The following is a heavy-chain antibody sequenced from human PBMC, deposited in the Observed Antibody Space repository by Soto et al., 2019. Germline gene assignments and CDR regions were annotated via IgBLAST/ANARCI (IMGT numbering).Heavy chain of an antibody. V-gene: IGHV4-61*01. J-gene: IGHJ4*02. CDR2: IYYSGST. Sequence: TSETLSLTCTVSGGSVSSGSYYWSWIRQPPGKGLEWIGYIYYSGSTNYNPSLKSRVTISVDTSKNQFSLKLSSVTAADTAVYYCAGALLAYRTFDYWGKGTLVTV. CDR1: GGSVSSGSYY. D-gene: IGHD3-10*01. CDR3: AGALLAYRTFDY.